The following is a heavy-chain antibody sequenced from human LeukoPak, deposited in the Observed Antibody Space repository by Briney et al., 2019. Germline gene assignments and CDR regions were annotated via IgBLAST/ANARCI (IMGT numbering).Heavy chain of an antibody. J-gene: IGHJ3*02. Sequence: GGSLRLSCAASGFTFKNYGVHWVRQAPGKGLDWVAFIRYDGSNKYYADSVKGRFTISRDNSKNTLYLQMNSLRAEDTAVYYCAKGGYGDYVGAFDIWGQGTMVTVSS. CDR3: AKGGYGDYVGAFDI. V-gene: IGHV3-30*02. CDR2: IRYDGSNK. CDR1: GFTFKNYG. D-gene: IGHD4-17*01.